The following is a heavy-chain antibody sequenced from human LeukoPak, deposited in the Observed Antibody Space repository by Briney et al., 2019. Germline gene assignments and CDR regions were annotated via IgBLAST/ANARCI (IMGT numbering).Heavy chain of an antibody. J-gene: IGHJ4*02. V-gene: IGHV3-21*01. CDR3: AKSGIAAAGTYDH. Sequence: GGSLRLSCAASGFTFSSYSMNWVRQAPGKGLEWVSSISSSSSYIYYADSVKGRFTISRDNAKNSLYLQMNSLRAEDTAVYYCAKSGIAAAGTYDHWGQGTLVTVSS. D-gene: IGHD6-13*01. CDR2: ISSSSSYI. CDR1: GFTFSSYS.